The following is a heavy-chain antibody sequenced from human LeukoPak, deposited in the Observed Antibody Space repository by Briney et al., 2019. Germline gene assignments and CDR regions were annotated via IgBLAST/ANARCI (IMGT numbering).Heavy chain of an antibody. CDR1: GGSFSGYY. V-gene: IGHV4-34*01. J-gene: IGHJ5*02. CDR2: INHSGST. D-gene: IGHD6-19*01. CDR3: ARAPPHSSGWYGRGHWFDP. Sequence: PSETLSLTCAVYGGSFSGYYWSWIRQPPGKGLEWIGEINHSGSTNYNPSLTSRVTISVDTSKNQCSLKLSSVTAADTAVYYCARAPPHSSGWYGRGHWFDPWGQGTLVTVSS.